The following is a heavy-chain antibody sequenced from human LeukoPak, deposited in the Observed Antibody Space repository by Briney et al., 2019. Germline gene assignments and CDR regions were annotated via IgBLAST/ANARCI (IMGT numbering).Heavy chain of an antibody. CDR1: GGSLSNYC. Sequence: SETLSLTCTVSGGSLSNYCWNWMRQSPGKGLEWIGYTCDSANTYYNPSLKSRVTISVDISKNQFSLKLTSATAADTALYYCARWHDSGRYFDYWGRGTSVTVSS. V-gene: IGHV4-59*01. J-gene: IGHJ4*02. D-gene: IGHD6-19*01. CDR3: ARWHDSGRYFDY. CDR2: TCDSANT.